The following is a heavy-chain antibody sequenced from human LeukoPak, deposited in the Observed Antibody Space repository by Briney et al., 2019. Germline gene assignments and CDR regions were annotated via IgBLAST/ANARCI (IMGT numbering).Heavy chain of an antibody. CDR1: GFTFDDYA. V-gene: IGHV3-9*01. D-gene: IGHD2-21*02. Sequence: PGGSLRLSCAASGFTFDDYAMHWVRQTPGKGLEWVSGISWNSGSIDYADSVKGRFTISRDNAKNSLYLQMNSLRAEDTAVYYCARGTTALMDVWGKGTTVTVSS. CDR3: ARGTTALMDV. J-gene: IGHJ6*03. CDR2: ISWNSGSI.